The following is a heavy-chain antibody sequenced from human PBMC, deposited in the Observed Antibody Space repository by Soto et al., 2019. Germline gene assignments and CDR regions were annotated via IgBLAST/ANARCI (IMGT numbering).Heavy chain of an antibody. CDR1: GGPISGFD. D-gene: IGHD6-19*01. J-gene: IGHJ4*02. V-gene: IGHV4-59*01. CDR3: ARGAWSNDY. Sequence: NLSLTCIVSGGPISGFDWSWTRQPPGKGLERIGDINSSGGTNYNPSLASRVTISADTSRNQFSLKLRSVTAADTAVYYCARGAWSNDYWGQGILVTVSS. CDR2: INSSGGT.